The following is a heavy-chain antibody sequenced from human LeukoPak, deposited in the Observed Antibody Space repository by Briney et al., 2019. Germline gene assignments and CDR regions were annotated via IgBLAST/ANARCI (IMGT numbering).Heavy chain of an antibody. CDR1: GGSFSGYY. Sequence: PETLSLTCAVYGGSFSGYYWSWIRQPPGKGLEWIGEFNHSGSTNYNPSLNSRVTISVDTSKNQFSLKLSSVTAADTAVYYCARAITFGGVIDNYFDYWGQGTLVTVSS. CDR3: ARAITFGGVIDNYFDY. V-gene: IGHV4-34*01. CDR2: FNHSGST. D-gene: IGHD3-16*02. J-gene: IGHJ4*02.